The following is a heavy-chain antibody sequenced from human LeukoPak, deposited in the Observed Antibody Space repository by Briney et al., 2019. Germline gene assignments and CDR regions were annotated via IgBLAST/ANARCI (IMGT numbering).Heavy chain of an antibody. Sequence: GGSLRLSCAASGFTFSSYAMTWVRQAPGMGPEWVSSISSYTSFIYYADSVRGRFTISRDNAKNSLYLQMNSLRAEDTAVYFCARDPENVIGSSSHFDLWGRGTLVTVSS. CDR1: GFTFSSYA. V-gene: IGHV3-21*01. CDR2: ISSYTSFI. J-gene: IGHJ2*01. D-gene: IGHD1-26*01. CDR3: ARDPENVIGSSSHFDL.